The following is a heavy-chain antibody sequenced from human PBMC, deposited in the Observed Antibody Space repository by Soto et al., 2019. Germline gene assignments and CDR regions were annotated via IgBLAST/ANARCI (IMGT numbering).Heavy chain of an antibody. CDR2: IKQNGSEK. Sequence: GGSLRLSCEGSGFTFSSYWMTWVRQAPGKGLEWVANIKQNGSEKHYVDSVKGRFTISRDNAKKSLYLQMNSLRAEDTAVYYCARHSSRPRIDYWGQGTLVTVSS. V-gene: IGHV3-7*05. D-gene: IGHD6-13*01. CDR1: GFTFSSYW. J-gene: IGHJ4*02. CDR3: ARHSSRPRIDY.